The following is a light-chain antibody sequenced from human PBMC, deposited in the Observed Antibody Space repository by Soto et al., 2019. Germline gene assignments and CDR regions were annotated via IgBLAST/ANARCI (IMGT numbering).Light chain of an antibody. CDR2: EVT. Sequence: QSVLTQPPSASGSPGQSVTFSCTGTSSDIGDYNYVSWYQQHPGKAPKPMIYEVTKRPSGVPDRFSGSKSGNTASLTVSGLQADDEADYYCSSYAGKNNYVFGTGTKVTVL. J-gene: IGLJ1*01. CDR3: SSYAGKNNYV. CDR1: SSDIGDYNY. V-gene: IGLV2-8*01.